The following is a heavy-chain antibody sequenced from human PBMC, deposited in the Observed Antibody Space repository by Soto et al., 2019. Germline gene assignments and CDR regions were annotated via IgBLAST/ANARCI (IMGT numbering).Heavy chain of an antibody. CDR3: ARRRLGYCSGATCPMAY. J-gene: IGHJ4*02. V-gene: IGHV4-31*03. D-gene: IGHD2-15*01. Sequence: SETLSLTCTVSCGSISSGGYYWSWIRQHPGKGLEWIGYIYYSGSTYYNPSLKSRVTISVDTSKNQFSLKLSSVTTADTAVYYCARRRLGYCSGATCPMAYWGQGALVTVSS. CDR1: CGSISSGGYY. CDR2: IYYSGST.